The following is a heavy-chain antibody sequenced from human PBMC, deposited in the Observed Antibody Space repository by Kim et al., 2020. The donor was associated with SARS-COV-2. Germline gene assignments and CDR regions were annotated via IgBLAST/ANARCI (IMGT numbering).Heavy chain of an antibody. CDR2: T. CDR3: SRDTFGSEDY. J-gene: IGHJ4*02. V-gene: IGHV3-74*03. Sequence: TTDAGSVKGRFTISRDSAKNTLLLQMNSLGAEDTAFYFCSRDTFGSEDYWGQGTLVTVSS. D-gene: IGHD3-10*01.